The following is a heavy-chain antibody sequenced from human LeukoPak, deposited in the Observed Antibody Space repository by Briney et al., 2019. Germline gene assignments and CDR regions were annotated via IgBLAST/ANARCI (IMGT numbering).Heavy chain of an antibody. D-gene: IGHD3-22*01. CDR2: IKQDGRQK. J-gene: IGHJ4*02. V-gene: IGHV3-7*01. CDR3: ARHYDSTAYSLDY. CDR1: GFTFNSYW. Sequence: PGGALRFSCAAYGFTFNSYWMTWVRQAPGKGLEWVANIKQDGRQKIYLDSVKGRFTISRDNAKESLFLPMNSLRAEDTAVYYCARHYDSTAYSLDYCCQGTLVTVSS.